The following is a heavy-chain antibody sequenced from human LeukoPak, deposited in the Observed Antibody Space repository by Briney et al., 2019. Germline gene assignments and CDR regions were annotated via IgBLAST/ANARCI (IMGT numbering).Heavy chain of an antibody. CDR3: ARHDPYYYESARLDY. CDR1: GYTFTTYG. J-gene: IGHJ4*02. V-gene: IGHV1-18*01. CDR2: IDTYNGNT. D-gene: IGHD3-22*01. Sequence: GASVKVSCKASGYTFTTYGISWVRQAPGQGLEWMGWIDTYNGNTNYAQKLQGRVTISTDTSTSTVYMELRSLRSDDTAVYYCARHDPYYYESARLDYWGQGTLVTVSS.